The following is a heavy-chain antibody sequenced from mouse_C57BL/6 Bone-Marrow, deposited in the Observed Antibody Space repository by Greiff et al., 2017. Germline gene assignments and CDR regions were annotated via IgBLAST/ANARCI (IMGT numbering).Heavy chain of an antibody. CDR2: FHPYNDDT. V-gene: IGHV1-47*01. CDR1: GYTFTTYP. D-gene: IGHD2-1*01. CDR3: ARGGNYGWYYFAY. Sequence: VKLQESGAELVKPGASVKMSCKASGYTFTTYPIEWMKQNHGKSLEWIGNFHPYNDDTKYNEKFKGKATLTVDKSSSTVYLQLSRLTSDDSAVYYCARGGNYGWYYFAYWGQGTTLTVSS. J-gene: IGHJ2*01.